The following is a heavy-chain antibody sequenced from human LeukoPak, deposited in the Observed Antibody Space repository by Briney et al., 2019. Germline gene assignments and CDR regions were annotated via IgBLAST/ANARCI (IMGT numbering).Heavy chain of an antibody. Sequence: SVKVSCKASGGTFSSYAISWVRQAPGQGLERMGGIIPIFGTANYAQKFQGRVTITADKSTSTAYMELSSLRSEDTAVYYCARDLTGTEGDYWGQGTLVTVSS. CDR2: IIPIFGTA. CDR1: GGTFSSYA. D-gene: IGHD1-1*01. J-gene: IGHJ4*02. CDR3: ARDLTGTEGDY. V-gene: IGHV1-69*06.